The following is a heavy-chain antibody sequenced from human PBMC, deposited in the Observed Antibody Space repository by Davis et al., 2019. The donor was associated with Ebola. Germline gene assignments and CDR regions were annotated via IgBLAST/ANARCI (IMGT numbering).Heavy chain of an antibody. V-gene: IGHV6-1*01. CDR1: GDSVSSPSAA. D-gene: IGHD5-24*01. Sequence: HSQTLSLTCAISGDSVSSPSAAWHSIRQSPSRGLEWLGRTYYTSKWHNDYGESVKSRISINPDTSKNQFSLQLNSVTPEDTAVYYCARGWLRTGLDIWGQGTMVIVSS. CDR2: TYYTSKWHN. CDR3: ARGWLRTGLDI. J-gene: IGHJ3*02.